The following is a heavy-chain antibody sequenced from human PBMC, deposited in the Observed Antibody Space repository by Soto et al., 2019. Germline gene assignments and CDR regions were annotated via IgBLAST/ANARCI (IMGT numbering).Heavy chain of an antibody. CDR1: GGTFSSYA. J-gene: IGHJ4*02. D-gene: IGHD6-13*01. V-gene: IGHV1-69*12. CDR2: IIPIFGTA. CDR3: AVPGIAAAAPFDY. Sequence: QVQLVQSGAEVKKPGSSVKVSCKASGGTFSSYAISWVRQAPGQGLEWMGGIIPIFGTAHYAQKFQGRVTITAYESTSTAYMERSSLRSEGTAVYYCAVPGIAAAAPFDYWGQGTLVTVSS.